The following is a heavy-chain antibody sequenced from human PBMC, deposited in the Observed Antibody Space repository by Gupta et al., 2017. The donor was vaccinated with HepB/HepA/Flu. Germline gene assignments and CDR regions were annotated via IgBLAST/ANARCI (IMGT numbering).Heavy chain of an antibody. D-gene: IGHD3-10*01. CDR3: AKGGDYYGSGSYPDY. CDR1: GFTFSTYA. Sequence: EVQLLESGGGLVQPGGSLRLSCAASGFTFSTYAMSWVRQAPGKWLEWVSAISGSGGSTYYADSVKCRFTISRDNSKNTLYLQMSSLRAEDTAVYYCAKGGDYYGSGSYPDYWGQGTLVTVSS. J-gene: IGHJ4*02. CDR2: ISGSGGST. V-gene: IGHV3-23*01.